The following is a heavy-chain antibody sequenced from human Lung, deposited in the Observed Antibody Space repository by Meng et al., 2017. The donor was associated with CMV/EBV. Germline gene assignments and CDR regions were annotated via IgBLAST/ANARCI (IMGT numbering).Heavy chain of an antibody. CDR2: IRYDGSNK. Sequence: SCAASGFTFSSYGMHWVRQAPGKGLEWVAFIRYDGSNKYYADSVKGRFTISRDNSKNTLYLQMNSLRAEDTAVYYCAKDRVVVVPAVDACDIGGQGTXVTVSS. CDR3: AKDRVVVVPAVDACDI. CDR1: GFTFSSYG. D-gene: IGHD2-2*01. V-gene: IGHV3-30*02. J-gene: IGHJ3*02.